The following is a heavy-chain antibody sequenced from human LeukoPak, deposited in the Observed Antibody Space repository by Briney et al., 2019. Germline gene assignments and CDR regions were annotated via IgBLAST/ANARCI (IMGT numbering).Heavy chain of an antibody. Sequence: PGGSLRLSCAASGLTFRNYWMHWVRQAPGKGLVWVSCINNDGSSTDYADSVKGRFTISRDNAKNTLYLQMSSLRAEDTAVYYCARPDLMRELRFDPWGQGTLVTVSS. V-gene: IGHV3-74*01. CDR1: GLTFRNYW. J-gene: IGHJ5*02. D-gene: IGHD1-7*01. CDR3: ARPDLMRELRFDP. CDR2: INNDGSST.